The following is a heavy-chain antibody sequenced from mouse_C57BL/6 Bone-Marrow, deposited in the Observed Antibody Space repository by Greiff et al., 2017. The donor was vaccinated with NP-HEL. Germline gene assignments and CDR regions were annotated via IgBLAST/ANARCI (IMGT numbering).Heavy chain of an antibody. CDR2: INPYNGGT. V-gene: IGHV1-19*01. Sequence: EVQLQQSGPVLVKPGASVKMSCKASGYTFTDYYMNWVKQSHGKSLEWIGVINPYNGGTSYNQKFKGKATLTVDKSSSTAYMELNSLTSEDSAVYYCARPIDGFAYWGQGTLVTVSA. J-gene: IGHJ3*01. CDR1: GYTFTDYY. CDR3: ARPIDGFAY.